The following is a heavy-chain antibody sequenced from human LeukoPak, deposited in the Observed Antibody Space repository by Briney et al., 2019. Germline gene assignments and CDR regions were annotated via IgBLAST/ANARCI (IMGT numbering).Heavy chain of an antibody. J-gene: IGHJ4*02. D-gene: IGHD3-16*01. V-gene: IGHV1-24*01. CDR1: GDTLTELS. CDR3: TTAAYGGFFDY. CDR2: FDPEDGET. Sequence: ASVKVSCKFSGDTLTELSMHWVRQAPGKGLEWMGGFDPEDGETIYAQNFQGRVTMTEDTSTETSYMELSSLRSEDTAVYYCTTAAYGGFFDYWGQGTLVTVSS.